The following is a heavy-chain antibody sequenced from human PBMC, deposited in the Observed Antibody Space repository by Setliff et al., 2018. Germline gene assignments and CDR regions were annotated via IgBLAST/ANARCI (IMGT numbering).Heavy chain of an antibody. J-gene: IGHJ3*02. CDR1: GYIFTNFW. CDR2: IYPGDSDT. Sequence: PGASLKISCRGSGYIFTNFWTGWVRQMPGKGLEWMGLIYPGDSDTRYSPSFRGQVTISVDKSISTAYLKWSSLKASDTAIYYCARVIPVAGFAFDIWGQGTMVTRLL. D-gene: IGHD6-19*01. V-gene: IGHV5-51*01. CDR3: ARVIPVAGFAFDI.